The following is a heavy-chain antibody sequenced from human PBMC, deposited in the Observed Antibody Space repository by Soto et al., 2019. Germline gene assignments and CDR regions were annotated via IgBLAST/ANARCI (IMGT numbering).Heavy chain of an antibody. Sequence: ASVKGSCKASGYTITIYARRLVRKTPGQRLEWMGWINAGNGNTKYSQKFQGRVTITRDTSASTAYMELSSLRSEDTAVYYCARDQRSSRNYYYYGMDVWGQGTTVTVSS. CDR2: INAGNGNT. J-gene: IGHJ6*02. V-gene: IGHV1-3*01. CDR3: ARDQRSSRNYYYYGMDV. CDR1: GYTITIYA. D-gene: IGHD6-6*01.